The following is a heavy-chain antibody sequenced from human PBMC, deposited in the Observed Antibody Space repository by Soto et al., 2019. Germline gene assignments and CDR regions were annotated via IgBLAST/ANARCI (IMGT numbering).Heavy chain of an antibody. CDR2: ISYDGSNK. D-gene: IGHD2-8*01. CDR3: ARSGMDLQYYYYGMDV. Sequence: PGGSLRLSCAASGFTFSSYAMHWVRQAPGKGLEWVAVISYDGSNKYYADSVKGQFTISRDNSKNTLYLQMNSLRAEDTAVYYCARSGMDLQYYYYGMDVWGQGTTVTVSS. V-gene: IGHV3-30-3*01. J-gene: IGHJ6*02. CDR1: GFTFSSYA.